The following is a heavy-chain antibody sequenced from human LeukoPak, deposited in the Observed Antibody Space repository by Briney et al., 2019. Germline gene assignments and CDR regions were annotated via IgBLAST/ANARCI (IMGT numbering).Heavy chain of an antibody. D-gene: IGHD6-19*01. Sequence: SQTLSLTCTVSGGSISSGDYYWGWIRQPPGKGLEWIGTIYYSRSTHYNSSLKSRVTISVDTSKSQFSLKLSSVTATDTAVYYCARLPVAVVGDYFDYWGQGTLVTVSS. J-gene: IGHJ4*02. CDR3: ARLPVAVVGDYFDY. V-gene: IGHV4-39*01. CDR1: GGSISSGDYY. CDR2: IYYSRST.